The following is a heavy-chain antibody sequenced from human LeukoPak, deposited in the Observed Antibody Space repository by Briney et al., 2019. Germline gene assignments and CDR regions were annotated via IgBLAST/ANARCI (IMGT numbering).Heavy chain of an antibody. CDR1: GLIFSSFE. V-gene: IGHV3-48*03. Sequence: GESLRLSCAAYGLIFSSFEMNWVRQAPGKGLEWVSHISSSGSTIYYGDSVKGRFTISRDNSKNSLYLQMNSLRAEDTAVYYCATSKGVFDYWGQGTLVTVSS. J-gene: IGHJ4*02. D-gene: IGHD2-8*01. CDR2: ISSSGSTI. CDR3: ATSKGVFDY.